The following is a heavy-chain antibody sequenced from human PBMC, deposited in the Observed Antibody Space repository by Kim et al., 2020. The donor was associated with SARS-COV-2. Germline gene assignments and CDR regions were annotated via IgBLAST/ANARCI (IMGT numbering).Heavy chain of an antibody. J-gene: IGHJ4*02. D-gene: IGHD3-22*01. CDR1: GFTFSRYA. CDR3: AKYHESSGWPTFVY. V-gene: IGHV3-23*01. Sequence: GGSLRLSCEGSGFTFSRYAISWVRQAPGRGPEWVASVNNGGNPYYADSVKGRFTVSRDNARNTLYLQMDRLRAEDTALFYCAKYHESSGWPTFVYWGQGT. CDR2: VNNGGNP.